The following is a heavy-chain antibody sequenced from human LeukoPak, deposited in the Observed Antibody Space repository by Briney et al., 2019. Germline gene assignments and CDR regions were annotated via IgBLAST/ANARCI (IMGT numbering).Heavy chain of an antibody. D-gene: IGHD3-22*01. CDR2: SNHSGST. CDR3: ARGLYYYDSSGAIGY. CDR1: GGSFSGYY. V-gene: IGHV4-34*01. Sequence: SETLSLTCAVYGGSFSGYYWSWLRQPPGKGLEGMGESNHSGSTNYNPSLKSRVPISVDTSKNQFSLKLGSVTAADPAVYYGARGLYYYDSSGAIGYWGQGTLVTVSS. J-gene: IGHJ4*02.